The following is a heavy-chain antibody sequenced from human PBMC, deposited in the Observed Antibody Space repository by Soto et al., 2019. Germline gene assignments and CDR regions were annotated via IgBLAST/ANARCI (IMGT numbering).Heavy chain of an antibody. Sequence: GASVKVSCKASGYTFTSYYMHWVRQAPGQGLEWMGIINPSGGSTSYAQKFQGRVTMTRDTSTSTVYMELSSLRSEDTAVYYCARDPPGVGATQGRYYFDYWGQGTLVTVSS. CDR1: GYTFTSYY. V-gene: IGHV1-46*01. J-gene: IGHJ4*02. D-gene: IGHD1-26*01. CDR3: ARDPPGVGATQGRYYFDY. CDR2: INPSGGST.